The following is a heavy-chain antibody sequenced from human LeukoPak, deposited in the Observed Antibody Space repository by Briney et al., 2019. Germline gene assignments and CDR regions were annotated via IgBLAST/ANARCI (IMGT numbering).Heavy chain of an antibody. CDR2: IYSGGST. D-gene: IGHD6-13*01. V-gene: IGHV3-66*01. CDR1: GFTVSWNY. CDR3: ARGGPAAGRFDY. J-gene: IGHJ4*02. Sequence: GGSLRLSCAASGFTVSWNYMSWVSQAPGKGLEWVSVIYSGGSTYYADSVKGRFTISRDNSKNTLYLQVNSLRAEDTAVYYCARGGPAAGRFDYWGQGTLVTVSS.